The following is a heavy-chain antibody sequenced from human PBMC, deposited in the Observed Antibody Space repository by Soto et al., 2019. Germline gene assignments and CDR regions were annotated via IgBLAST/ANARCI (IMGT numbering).Heavy chain of an antibody. CDR2: IYYSGST. CDR1: GGSLSSYY. V-gene: IGHV4-59*08. J-gene: IGHJ5*02. Sequence: SETLSLTCVVSGGSLSSYYWSWIRQPPGKGLEWIGYIYYSGSTNYNPSLKSRVTISVDTSKNQFSLKLSSVTAADTAVYYCARRLPKLRVWGGHNWFDPWGQGTLVTVSS. D-gene: IGHD3-16*01. CDR3: ARRLPKLRVWGGHNWFDP.